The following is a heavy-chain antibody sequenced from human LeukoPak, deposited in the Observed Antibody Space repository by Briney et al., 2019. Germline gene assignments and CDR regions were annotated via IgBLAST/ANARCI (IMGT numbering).Heavy chain of an antibody. V-gene: IGHV3-30*03. CDR1: GFTFSSYG. CDR2: ISYDGSNK. D-gene: IGHD4-23*01. J-gene: IGHJ4*02. Sequence: GGSLRLSCAASGFTFSSYGMHWVRQAPGKGLEWVAVISYDGSNKYYADSVKGRFTISRDNSKNTLFLQMNSLRAEDTAVYYCARLNGDNYGGNSADFDYWGQGTLVTVSS. CDR3: ARLNGDNYGGNSADFDY.